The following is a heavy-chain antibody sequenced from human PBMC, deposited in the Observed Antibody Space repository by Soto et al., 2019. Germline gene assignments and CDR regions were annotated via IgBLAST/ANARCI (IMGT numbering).Heavy chain of an antibody. Sequence: GESLKISCASFGYSFNSYCIGWVRQMPGKGLEWMAMICPGDSNRRYSPSFQGQVTVSADKSISTAYLQWSSLEASDTAFYFCARSPRSSPYFDPWSQGTLVTVSS. CDR3: ARSPRSSPYFDP. J-gene: IGHJ4*02. CDR2: ICPGDSNR. V-gene: IGHV5-51*01. D-gene: IGHD6-13*01. CDR1: GYSFNSYC.